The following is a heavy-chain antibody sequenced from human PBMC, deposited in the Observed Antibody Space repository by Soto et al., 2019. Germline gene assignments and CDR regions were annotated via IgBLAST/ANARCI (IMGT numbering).Heavy chain of an antibody. V-gene: IGHV4-39*07. CDR2: INHSGST. CDR3: ARVVRVSGRYYYYGMDV. CDR1: GGSISSGGYY. J-gene: IGHJ6*02. Sequence: PSETLSLTCTVSGGSISSGGYYWSWIRQPPGKGLEWIGEINHSGSTNYNPSLKSRVTISVDTSKNQFSLKLSSVTAADTAVYYCARVVRVSGRYYYYGMDVWGQGTTVTSP. D-gene: IGHD3-10*01.